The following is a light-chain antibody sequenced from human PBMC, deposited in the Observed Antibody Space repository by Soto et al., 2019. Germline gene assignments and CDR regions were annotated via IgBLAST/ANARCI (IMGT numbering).Light chain of an antibody. Sequence: SAGAVSLSPRERASLSCRASQAVGGTYLAWYQHKPGQAPRLLIYGASNRAAGIPDRFGGSESGTDFTLTISRLEPEDFAMYYCRTYASSLLITFAQGARLAIK. CDR3: RTYASSLLIT. CDR2: GAS. CDR1: QAVGGTY. J-gene: IGKJ5*01. V-gene: IGKV3-20*01.